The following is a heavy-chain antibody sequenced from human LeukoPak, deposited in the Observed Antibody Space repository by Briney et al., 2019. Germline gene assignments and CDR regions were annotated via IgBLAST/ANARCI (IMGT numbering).Heavy chain of an antibody. CDR2: IKQDGSEK. J-gene: IGHJ4*02. CDR1: GFTFRNYA. V-gene: IGHV3-7*03. D-gene: IGHD3-9*01. CDR3: ARVPRYFDWSYYNDY. Sequence: GGSLRLSCAASGFTFRNYAMSWVRQAPGKGLEWVANIKQDGSEKYYVDSVKGRFTISRDNAKNSLYLQMNSLRAEDTAVYYCARVPRYFDWSYYNDYWGQGTLVTVSS.